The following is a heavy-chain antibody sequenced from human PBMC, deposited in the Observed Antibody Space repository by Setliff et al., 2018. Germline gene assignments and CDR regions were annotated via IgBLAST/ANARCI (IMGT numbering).Heavy chain of an antibody. CDR3: ARAMVRGVIINGFDY. CDR1: GGSIRSSSYY. D-gene: IGHD3-10*01. V-gene: IGHV4-39*07. CDR2: IYYSGIT. Sequence: SETLSLTCTVSGGSIRSSSYYWGWIRQPPGQGLEWIAYIYYSGITYYNPSLKSRVTISVDTSKNQFSLKLSSVTAADTAVYYCARAMVRGVIINGFDYWGQGTLVTVSS. J-gene: IGHJ4*02.